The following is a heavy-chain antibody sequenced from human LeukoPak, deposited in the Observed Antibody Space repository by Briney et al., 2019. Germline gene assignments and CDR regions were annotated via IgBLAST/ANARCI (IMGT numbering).Heavy chain of an antibody. D-gene: IGHD2-2*03. CDR3: VKDLISRDGYWDIDS. CDR1: GFSFCDYA. CDR2: LFGSGSGK. V-gene: IGHV3-23*01. J-gene: IGHJ5*01. Sequence: GGSLRLSCAVSGFSFCDYAISWVRQAPGRSLEWVAGLFGSGSGKSYADSVKGRVAISRDNSRNMVFLQMYSLSAEDTAMYYCVKDLISRDGYWDIDSWGRGTFVTVSS.